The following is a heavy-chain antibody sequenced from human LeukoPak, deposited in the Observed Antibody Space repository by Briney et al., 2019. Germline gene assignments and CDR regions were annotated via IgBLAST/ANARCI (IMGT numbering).Heavy chain of an antibody. J-gene: IGHJ3*02. D-gene: IGHD3-22*01. CDR2: IIPIFGTA. Sequence: SSVKVSCKASGGTFSSYAISWVRQAPGQGLEWMGGIIPIFGTANYAQKFQGRVTITADESTSTAYMELSSVRSEDTAVYYCAREWRHYYDSSGYGSEAFDIWGQGTMVTVSS. V-gene: IGHV1-69*01. CDR3: AREWRHYYDSSGYGSEAFDI. CDR1: GGTFSSYA.